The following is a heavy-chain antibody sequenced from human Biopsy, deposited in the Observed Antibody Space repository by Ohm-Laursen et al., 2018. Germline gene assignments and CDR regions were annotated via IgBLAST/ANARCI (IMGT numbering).Heavy chain of an antibody. V-gene: IGHV4-39*01. J-gene: IGHJ5*02. D-gene: IGHD3-22*01. CDR2: IFYRGST. CDR3: ARDYDTSGYYYVS. Sequence: SDTLSLTCTVSGGSISNNNYYWGWIRQPPGKGLEWIGSIFYRGSTHYKPSLKSRVNMSVDTPKNKFSLKLNSVTAADTAVYYCARDYDTSGYYYVSWGQGTLVTVSS. CDR1: GGSISNNNYY.